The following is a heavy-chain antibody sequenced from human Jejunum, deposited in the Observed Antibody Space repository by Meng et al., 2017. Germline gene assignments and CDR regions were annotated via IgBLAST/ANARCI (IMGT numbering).Heavy chain of an antibody. J-gene: IGHJ6*02. Sequence: SETLSLTCSVSGGSINSGGYYWTWIRQPAGKGLEWIGRIYSSGTTYYNSSLKSRVTISLDTSRNQFSLRVSSVTAADTAVYYCAREKGYCTGGICYFYAVDVWGQGTTVTVSS. V-gene: IGHV4-61*02. CDR1: GGSINSGGYY. CDR2: IYSSGTT. D-gene: IGHD2-8*02. CDR3: AREKGYCTGGICYFYAVDV.